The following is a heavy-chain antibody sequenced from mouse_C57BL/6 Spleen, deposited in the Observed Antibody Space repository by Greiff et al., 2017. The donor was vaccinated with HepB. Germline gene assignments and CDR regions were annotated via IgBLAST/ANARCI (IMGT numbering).Heavy chain of an antibody. V-gene: IGHV1-54*01. D-gene: IGHD2-1*01. CDR3: ANKANYEGFAY. CDR1: GYAFTNYL. J-gene: IGHJ3*01. CDR2: INPGSGGT. Sequence: QVQRQQSGAELVRPGTSVKVSCKASGYAFTNYLIEWVKQRPGQGLEWIGVINPGSGGTNYNEKFKGKATLTADKSSSTAYMQLSSLTSEDSAVYFCANKANYEGFAYWGQGTLVTVSA.